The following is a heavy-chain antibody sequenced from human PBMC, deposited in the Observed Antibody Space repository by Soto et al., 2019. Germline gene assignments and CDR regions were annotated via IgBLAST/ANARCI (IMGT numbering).Heavy chain of an antibody. D-gene: IGHD3-22*01. CDR2: IYSGGNT. V-gene: IGHV3-53*01. CDR1: GFTVSSNY. Sequence: GGSLRLSCAASGFTVSSNYMSWVRQAPGKGLDWVSVIYSGGNTYYAASVKGRFTISSDNSKNTLYLQMNSLKAEDTAVYYCARAYPNYYDSSVYFQHWGQGTLVTVSS. CDR3: ARAYPNYYDSSVYFQH. J-gene: IGHJ1*01.